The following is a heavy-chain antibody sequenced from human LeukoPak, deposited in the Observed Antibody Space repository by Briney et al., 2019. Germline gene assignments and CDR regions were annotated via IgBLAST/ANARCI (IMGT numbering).Heavy chain of an antibody. CDR3: ARAAYYDFWSGYYHLDY. V-gene: IGHV4-34*01. J-gene: IGHJ4*02. CDR2: INHSGST. CDR1: GGSFSGYY. D-gene: IGHD3-3*01. Sequence: PSETLSLTCAVYGGSFSGYYWSWIRQPPGKGLGWIGEINHSGSTNYNPSLKSRVTISVDTSKNQFSLKLSSVTAADTAVYYCARAAYYDFWSGYYHLDYWGQGTLVTVSS.